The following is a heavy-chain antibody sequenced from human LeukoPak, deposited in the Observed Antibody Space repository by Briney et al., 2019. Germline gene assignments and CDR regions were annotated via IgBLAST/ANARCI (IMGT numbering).Heavy chain of an antibody. J-gene: IGHJ4*02. Sequence: GGSLRLSCAASGFTFSSYAMSWVRQAPGKGLEWVSAISGSGGSTYYADSVKGRFTISRDNSKNTLYLQMNSLRAEDTAVYYCAKKRYYDSSGYFPNYFDYWGQGTLVTVSS. CDR3: AKKRYYDSSGYFPNYFDY. CDR1: GFTFSSYA. V-gene: IGHV3-23*01. D-gene: IGHD3-22*01. CDR2: ISGSGGST.